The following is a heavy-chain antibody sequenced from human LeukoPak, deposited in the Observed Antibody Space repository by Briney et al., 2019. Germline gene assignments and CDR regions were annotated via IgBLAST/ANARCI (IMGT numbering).Heavy chain of an antibody. J-gene: IGHJ5*02. V-gene: IGHV3-11*01. D-gene: IGHD3-10*01. CDR1: GFTFSDYY. CDR3: ARDYYGSGSLNWFDP. Sequence: GGSLRLSCAASGFTFSDYYMSWIRQAPGKGLEWVSYISSSGSTIYYADSVKGRFTISRDNAKNSLYLQMSSLRAEDTAVYYCARDYYGSGSLNWFDPWGQGTLVTVSS. CDR2: ISSSGSTI.